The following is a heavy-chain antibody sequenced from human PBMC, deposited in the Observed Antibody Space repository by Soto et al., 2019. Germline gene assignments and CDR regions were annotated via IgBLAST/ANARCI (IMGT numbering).Heavy chain of an antibody. CDR3: ARGPRIGLDY. D-gene: IGHD2-21*01. J-gene: IGHJ4*02. Sequence: QVQLVQSGAEVKKPGSSVKVSCKASGCTFSSYTISWVRQAPGQGLEWMGRIIPILGIANYAQKFQGRVTITADKATSTAYMELSSLRSEDTAVYYCARGPRIGLDYWGQGTLVTVSS. CDR1: GCTFSSYT. V-gene: IGHV1-69*02. CDR2: IIPILGIA.